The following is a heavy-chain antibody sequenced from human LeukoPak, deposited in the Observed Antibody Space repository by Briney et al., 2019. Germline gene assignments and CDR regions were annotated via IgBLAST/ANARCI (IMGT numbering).Heavy chain of an antibody. CDR2: IYYSGST. Sequence: SETLSLTCAVYGGSFSSYYWSWIRQPPGKGLEWIGYIYYSGSTNYNPSLKSRVTISVDTSKNQFSLKLSSVTAADTAVYYCARHRLNSYGYTDFDYWGQGTLVTASS. D-gene: IGHD5-18*01. CDR3: ARHRLNSYGYTDFDY. V-gene: IGHV4-59*08. CDR1: GGSFSSYY. J-gene: IGHJ4*02.